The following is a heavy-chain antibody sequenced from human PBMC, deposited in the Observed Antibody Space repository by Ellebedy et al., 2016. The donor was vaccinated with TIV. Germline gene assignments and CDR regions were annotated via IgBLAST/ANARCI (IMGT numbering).Heavy chain of an antibody. CDR2: IGTFDDT. Sequence: GESLKISCAGSGFTFSTYDMHWVRQGAGKGLEWVSSIGTFDDTYYAQSVKGRFTISRDNAKNSLYLQMNSLRAEDTAVYYCASSSHPYGDNFDAFDIWGQGTMVTVSS. CDR1: GFTFSTYD. J-gene: IGHJ3*02. V-gene: IGHV3-13*01. CDR3: ASSSHPYGDNFDAFDI. D-gene: IGHD4-23*01.